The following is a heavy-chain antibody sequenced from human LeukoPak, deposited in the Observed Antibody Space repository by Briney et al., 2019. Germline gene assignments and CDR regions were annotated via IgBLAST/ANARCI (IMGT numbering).Heavy chain of an antibody. V-gene: IGHV3-30*04. CDR3: ARVVDGYYYDSSGKGPDY. D-gene: IGHD3-22*01. CDR1: GFTFSSYA. Sequence: GGSLRLSCAASGFTFSSYAIHWVRQAPGKGLEWVAVISYDGSNEYYADSAKGRFTISRDNSKNTLYLQMNSLGAEDTAVYYCARVVDGYYYDSSGKGPDYWGQGTLVTVSS. J-gene: IGHJ4*02. CDR2: ISYDGSNE.